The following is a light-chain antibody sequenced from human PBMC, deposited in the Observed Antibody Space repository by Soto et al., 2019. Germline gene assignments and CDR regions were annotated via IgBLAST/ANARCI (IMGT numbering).Light chain of an antibody. CDR2: EVT. CDR1: SSDVGGYKY. CDR3: TSYTSSGIHVL. V-gene: IGLV2-14*01. Sequence: QSVLTQPASVSGSPGQSITISCTGSSSDVGGYKYVSWYQHHPGKAPKLMIYEVTNRPSGISDRFSGSKSDNTASLTISGLQAEDEADYYCTSYTSSGIHVLFGGGTKVTVL. J-gene: IGLJ2*01.